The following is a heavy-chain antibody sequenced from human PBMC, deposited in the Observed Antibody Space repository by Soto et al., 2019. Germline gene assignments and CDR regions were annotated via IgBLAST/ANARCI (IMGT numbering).Heavy chain of an antibody. V-gene: IGHV3-23*01. Sequence: SLRLSCAASGFTFSIYAMSWVRQAPGKGLEWVSAISGSGGSTYYADSVKGRFTISRDNSKNTLYLQMNSLRAEDTAVYYCAKERGSSSSYYYYYYGMDVRGEGTTVTVSS. CDR1: GFTFSIYA. J-gene: IGHJ6*04. CDR3: AKERGSSSSYYYYYYGMDV. CDR2: ISGSGGST. D-gene: IGHD6-6*01.